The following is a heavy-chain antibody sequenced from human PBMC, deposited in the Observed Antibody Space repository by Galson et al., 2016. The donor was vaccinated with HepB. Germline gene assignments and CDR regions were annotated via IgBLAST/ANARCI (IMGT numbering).Heavy chain of an antibody. D-gene: IGHD3-10*01. V-gene: IGHV3-30*18. Sequence: SLRLSCAASGFTFRSHGMHWVRQAPGKGLEWVAVISYDASNRIYIDSVKGRFTISRDNSKNILELQMNSLRADDTAVYYCAKDGYYYGSGIDIHFDYWGRGTLVTVPS. CDR3: AKDGYYYGSGIDIHFDY. J-gene: IGHJ4*02. CDR1: GFTFRSHG. CDR2: ISYDASNR.